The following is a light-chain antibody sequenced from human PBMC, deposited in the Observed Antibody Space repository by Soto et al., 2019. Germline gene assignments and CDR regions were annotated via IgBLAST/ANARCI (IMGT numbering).Light chain of an antibody. CDR3: SSYTTTFAVV. J-gene: IGLJ2*01. CDR2: EVS. V-gene: IGLV2-14*01. Sequence: QSALTQPASVSGSPGQSITISCAGTSSDVGNYNYVSWYQQHPGKVPKLIISEVSKRPSGVSNRFSGSKSGNTASLTISGLQAEDEADYYCSSYTTTFAVVFGGGTKLTVL. CDR1: SSDVGNYNY.